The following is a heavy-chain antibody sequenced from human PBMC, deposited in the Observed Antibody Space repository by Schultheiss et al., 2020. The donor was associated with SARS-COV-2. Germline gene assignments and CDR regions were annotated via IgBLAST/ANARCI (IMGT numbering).Heavy chain of an antibody. CDR2: IYHSWST. V-gene: IGHV4-30-2*01. CDR3: ARASNDFWSGYYYYYYYYMDV. Sequence: SETLSLTCAVSGGSISSGGYSWSWIRQPPGKGLEWIGYIYHSWSTYYNPSLKSRVTISVDRSKNQFSLKLSSVTAADTAVYYCARASNDFWSGYYYYYYYYMDVWGKGTTVTVSS. J-gene: IGHJ6*03. CDR1: GGSISSGGYS. D-gene: IGHD3-3*01.